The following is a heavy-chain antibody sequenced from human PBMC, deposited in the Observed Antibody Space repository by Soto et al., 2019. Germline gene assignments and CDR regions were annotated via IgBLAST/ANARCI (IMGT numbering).Heavy chain of an antibody. CDR2: INEDGSTI. Sequence: EVQLVESGGGLVQPGGSLRLSCAASGFTFSSYWMHWVRQAPGKGLVWVSRINEDGSTINYADSVKGRFTISRDNAKNKLNVEINGGRAEETGVYSGARERGGGGGYWGQGTLVTVSS. CDR3: ARERGGGGGY. V-gene: IGHV3-74*01. D-gene: IGHD3-16*01. J-gene: IGHJ4*02. CDR1: GFTFSSYW.